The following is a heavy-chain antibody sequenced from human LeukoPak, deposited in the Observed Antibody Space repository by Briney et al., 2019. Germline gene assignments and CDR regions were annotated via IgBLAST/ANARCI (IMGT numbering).Heavy chain of an antibody. D-gene: IGHD3-22*01. CDR3: ARALKYYYDSSGYYPDY. CDR1: GGSISSSSYY. J-gene: IGHJ4*02. CDR2: IYYSGTA. Sequence: PSETLSLTCTVSGGSISSSSYYWGWIRQPPGKGLEWIGSIYYSGTAYYNPSLKSRVTISVDKSKNQFSLKLSSVTAADTAVYYCARALKYYYDSSGYYPDYWGQGTLVTVSS. V-gene: IGHV4-39*07.